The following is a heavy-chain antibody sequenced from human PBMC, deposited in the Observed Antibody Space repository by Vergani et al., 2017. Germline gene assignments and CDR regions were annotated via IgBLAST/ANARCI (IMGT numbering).Heavy chain of an antibody. CDR2: ISAYNGNT. CDR1: GYPFTSYG. Sequence: QVQLVHSGAEVKKLGASVKVSCKAPGYPFTSYGISWVRQAPGQGLEGMGWISAYNGNTNYAQKLQGRVTMPTDTSTSPAYMELRSLRPDDTAVYYCARGEMVRGVIINDYWGQGTLVTVSS. V-gene: IGHV1-18*04. CDR3: ARGEMVRGVIINDY. D-gene: IGHD3-10*01. J-gene: IGHJ4*02.